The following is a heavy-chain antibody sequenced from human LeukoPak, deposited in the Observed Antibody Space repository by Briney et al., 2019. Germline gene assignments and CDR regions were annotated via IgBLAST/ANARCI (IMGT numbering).Heavy chain of an antibody. CDR1: GFTFSSYG. CDR2: IWYDGSNK. CDR3: ASQLELSFDI. Sequence: PGGSLRLSCAASGFTFSSYGMHWVRQAPGKGLEWVAVIWYDGSNKYYADSVKGRSTISRDNSKNTLYLQMNSLRAEDTAVYYRASQLELSFDIWGQGTMVTVSS. V-gene: IGHV3-33*01. D-gene: IGHD1-7*01. J-gene: IGHJ3*02.